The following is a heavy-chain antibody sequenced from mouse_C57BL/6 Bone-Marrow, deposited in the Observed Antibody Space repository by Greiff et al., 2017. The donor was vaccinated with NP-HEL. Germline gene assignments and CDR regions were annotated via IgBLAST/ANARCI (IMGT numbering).Heavy chain of an antibody. J-gene: IGHJ3*01. CDR1: GFTFSSYA. Sequence: EVKLVESGEGLVKPGGSLKLSCAASGFTFSSYAMSWVRQTPEKRLEWVAYISSGGDYIYYADTVKGRFTISRDNARNTLYLQMSSLKSEDTAMYYCTRDPEVTRGFAYWGQGTLVTVSA. CDR3: TRDPEVTRGFAY. CDR2: ISSGGDYI. V-gene: IGHV5-9-1*02. D-gene: IGHD2-2*01.